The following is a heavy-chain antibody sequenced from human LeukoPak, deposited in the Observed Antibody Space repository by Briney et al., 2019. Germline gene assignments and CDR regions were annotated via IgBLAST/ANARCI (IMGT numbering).Heavy chain of an antibody. CDR2: IYYSGST. J-gene: IGHJ3*02. Sequence: SETLSLTCTVSGGSISSHYWSWIRQPPGKGLEWIGYIYYSGSTNYNPSLKSRVTISVDTSKNQFSLKLSSVTAVDTAVYYCARDQLPDAFDIWGQGTMVTVSS. D-gene: IGHD1-7*01. V-gene: IGHV4-59*11. CDR3: ARDQLPDAFDI. CDR1: GGSISSHY.